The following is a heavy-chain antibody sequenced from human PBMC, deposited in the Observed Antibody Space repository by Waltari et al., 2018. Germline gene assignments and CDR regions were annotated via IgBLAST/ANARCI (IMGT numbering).Heavy chain of an antibody. CDR3: ARVSRRTYRSPVPGRHYYFGMDV. Sequence: EEQLVEYGGGVVQPGDSLRLSCAASGFTFSSYWINWVRKAAGRGPRWVSRISSDASDTTYADSVKGRFTISRDNAKNTLYLQRNRRRAEDTAVYFCARVSRRTYRSPVPGRHYYFGMDVWGQGTTVTVSS. J-gene: IGHJ6*02. CDR1: GFTFSSYW. D-gene: IGHD1-1*01. V-gene: IGHV3-74*03. CDR2: ISSDASDT.